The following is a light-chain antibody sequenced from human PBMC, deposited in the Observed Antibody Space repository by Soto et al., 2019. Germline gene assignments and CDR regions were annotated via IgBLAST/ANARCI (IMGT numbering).Light chain of an antibody. Sequence: DIQMTQSPSTLSASVGDRVSITCRASQAISDWLAWYQQKPGQVPELLIFDVSTLESGVPSRFSGSRSGTEFTLTISSLQPDDVATYFCQQYHTYSPFGQGTKVEGK. V-gene: IGKV1-5*01. J-gene: IGKJ1*01. CDR2: DVS. CDR1: QAISDW. CDR3: QQYHTYSP.